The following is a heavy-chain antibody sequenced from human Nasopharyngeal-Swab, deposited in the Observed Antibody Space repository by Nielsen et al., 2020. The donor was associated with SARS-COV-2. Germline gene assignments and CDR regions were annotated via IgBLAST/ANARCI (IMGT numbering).Heavy chain of an antibody. CDR3: TRDFPFSVDTATRGYMDV. J-gene: IGHJ6*03. V-gene: IGHV3-49*03. CDR2: IRNKDYGGTT. Sequence: GGSLRLFCTASGFTFGDYAMNWFRQAQGKGLEWVTYIRNKDYGGTTEYAASVRGRFTISRDDSKNIAYLQMNSLTTEDTAVYYCTRDFPFSVDTATRGYMDVWGKGTTVTVSS. D-gene: IGHD5-18*01. CDR1: GFTFGDYA.